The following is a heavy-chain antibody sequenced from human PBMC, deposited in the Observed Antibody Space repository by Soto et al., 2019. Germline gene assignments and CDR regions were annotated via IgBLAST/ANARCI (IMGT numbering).Heavy chain of an antibody. Sequence: PSQTLSLTCAISGDIVSSNNAAWNWIRQSPSRGLEWLGRTYYRSKWYNDYAVSVKSRIAINPDTSKNQFSLQLNSVTPEDTAVYYCARGSSSSVAFDIWGQGTMVTVSS. CDR3: ARGSSSSVAFDI. V-gene: IGHV6-1*01. CDR2: TYYRSKWYN. CDR1: GDIVSSNNAA. J-gene: IGHJ3*02. D-gene: IGHD6-6*01.